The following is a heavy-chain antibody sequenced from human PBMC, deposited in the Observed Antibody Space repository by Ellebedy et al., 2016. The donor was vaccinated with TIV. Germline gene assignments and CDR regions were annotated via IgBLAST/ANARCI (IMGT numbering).Heavy chain of an antibody. CDR2: INHSGST. CDR1: GGSFSGYY. Sequence: GSLRLSXAVYGGSFSGYYWSWIRQPPGKGLEWIGEINHSGSTNYNPSLKSRVTISVDTSKNQFSLKLSSVTAADTAVYYCARDLLWELPQYYYYGMDVWGQGTTVTVSS. D-gene: IGHD1-26*01. J-gene: IGHJ6*02. CDR3: ARDLLWELPQYYYYGMDV. V-gene: IGHV4-34*01.